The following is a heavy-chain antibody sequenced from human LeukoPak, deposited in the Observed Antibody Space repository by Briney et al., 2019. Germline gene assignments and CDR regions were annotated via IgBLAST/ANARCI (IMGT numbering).Heavy chain of an antibody. CDR2: IWHDGSHK. Sequence: PGRSLRLSCAASGFAFNTYAMHWVRQAPGQGLEWVALIWHDGSHKFYSNSVRGQFTISRDNSKNTVSLQMNNLRPEDTAVYYRAREIFGSGSYPDLWGQGTLVTVSS. D-gene: IGHD3-10*01. V-gene: IGHV3-33*01. CDR1: GFAFNTYA. CDR3: AREIFGSGSYPDL. J-gene: IGHJ5*02.